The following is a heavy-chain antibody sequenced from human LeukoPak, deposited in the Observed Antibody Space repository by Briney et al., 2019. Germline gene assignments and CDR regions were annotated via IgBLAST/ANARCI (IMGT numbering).Heavy chain of an antibody. CDR2: IYYSGST. Sequence: PSETLSLTCTVSGGSISSGGYYWSWIRQHPGKGLEWIGYIYYSGSTYYNPSLKSRVTISVDTSKNQFSLKLSSVTAADTAVYYCARGETDFWRGSHGGPFDYWGPGALVTVFS. D-gene: IGHD3-3*01. CDR3: ARGETDFWRGSHGGPFDY. V-gene: IGHV4-31*03. J-gene: IGHJ4*02. CDR1: GGSISSGGYY.